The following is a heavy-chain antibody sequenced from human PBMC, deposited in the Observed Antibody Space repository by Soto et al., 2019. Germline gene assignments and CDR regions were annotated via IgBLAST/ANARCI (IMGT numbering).Heavy chain of an antibody. J-gene: IGHJ4*02. Sequence: PSETLSLTCTVSGGSISSGDYYWSWIRQPPGKGLEWIGYIYYSGSTYYNPSLKSRVTISVDTSKNQFSLKLSSVTAADTAVYYCARAIFGYSSGWSPPGFFDYWGQGTLVTVSS. CDR3: ARAIFGYSSGWSPPGFFDY. D-gene: IGHD6-19*01. CDR2: IYYSGST. CDR1: GGSISSGDYY. V-gene: IGHV4-30-4*01.